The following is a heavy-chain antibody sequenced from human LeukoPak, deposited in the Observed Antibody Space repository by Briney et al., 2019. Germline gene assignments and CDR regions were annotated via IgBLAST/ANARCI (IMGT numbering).Heavy chain of an antibody. CDR1: GFTFSSFK. D-gene: IGHD3-16*01. Sequence: GGSLRLSCAASGFTFSSFKMTWVRQGPGKGLEWVASISPSSSYIFCADSLKGRVTVSRDNGKSSVFLQMSSLRVEDTAVYYCARDLTGGEYFDSWGQGTLVSVSS. CDR2: ISPSSSYI. V-gene: IGHV3-21*01. J-gene: IGHJ4*02. CDR3: ARDLTGGEYFDS.